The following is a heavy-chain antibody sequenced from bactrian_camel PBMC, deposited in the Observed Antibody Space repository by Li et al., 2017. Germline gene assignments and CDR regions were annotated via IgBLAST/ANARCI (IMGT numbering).Heavy chain of an antibody. CDR2: IDSDGST. V-gene: IGHV3S53*01. CDR1: EETYYRLYC. J-gene: IGHJ4*01. Sequence: QLVESGGGSVQAGGSLRLSCAVSEETYYRLYCMGWFRQAPGKEREGVAAIDSDGSTRYADSVKGRFTISRDNAKNTVFLQMNSLKFEDTALYYCATDTRGSWPGRDYNDWGQGTQVTVS. D-gene: IGHD6*01. CDR3: ATDTRGSWPGRDYND.